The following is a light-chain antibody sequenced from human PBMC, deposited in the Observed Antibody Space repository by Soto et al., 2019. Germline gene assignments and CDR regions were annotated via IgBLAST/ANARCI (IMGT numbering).Light chain of an antibody. V-gene: IGKV3-15*01. CDR3: QQGHNWPLT. CDR2: GAS. J-gene: IGKJ2*01. CDR1: QSVASN. Sequence: EIVMTQSPASLSVSPGDGATLSCRASQSVASNVAWYQQKPGQGPRLLIHGASTRAVGVPARFSGSGSGTDFTLTISSLQSEDFAVYCCQQGHNWPLTFGQGTRLEI.